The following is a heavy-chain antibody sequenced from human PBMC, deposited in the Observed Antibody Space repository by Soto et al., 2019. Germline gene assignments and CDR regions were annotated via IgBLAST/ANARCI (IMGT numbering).Heavy chain of an antibody. J-gene: IGHJ4*02. V-gene: IGHV3-23*01. CDR1: GFTYSSYA. CDR2: VRGSGTST. Sequence: PGWSLRLSCAASGFTYSSYAMSWVRQAPGKGLEWVSGVRGSGTSTYYADSVKGRFTISRDNSKNTLYLQMNSLRAEDTAVYFCARAAGYYFDSGSFYNPFDYWGQGTMVTVYS. CDR3: ARAAGYYFDSGSFYNPFDY. D-gene: IGHD3-10*01.